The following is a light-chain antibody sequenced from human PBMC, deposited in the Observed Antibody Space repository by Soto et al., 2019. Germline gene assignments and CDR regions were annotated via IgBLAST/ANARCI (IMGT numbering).Light chain of an antibody. CDR1: QSVSTNQ. V-gene: IGKV3-20*01. CDR2: SAT. Sequence: EVVLTQSPGALSLSPGETATLSCRASQSVSTNQLAWYQQKPGQAPRLVFHSATTRANAFPARFSGSGSGTDFTLTIYRLEPEDFEVYYCQVYGIASWTFGRGTKVEMK. J-gene: IGKJ1*01. CDR3: QVYGIASWT.